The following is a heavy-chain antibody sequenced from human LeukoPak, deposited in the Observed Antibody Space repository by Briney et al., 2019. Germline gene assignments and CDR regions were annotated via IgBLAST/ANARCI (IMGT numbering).Heavy chain of an antibody. J-gene: IGHJ3*02. CDR1: GFTFSSYA. CDR3: AKDGLNQDIVVVPATDAFDI. CDR2: ISGSGGST. Sequence: GGSLRLSCAASGFTFSSYAMSWVRQAPGKGLEWVSAISGSGGSTYYADSVKGRFTISRDNSKNTLYLQMNSLRAEDTAVYYRAKDGLNQDIVVVPATDAFDIWGQGTMVTVSS. D-gene: IGHD2-2*01. V-gene: IGHV3-23*01.